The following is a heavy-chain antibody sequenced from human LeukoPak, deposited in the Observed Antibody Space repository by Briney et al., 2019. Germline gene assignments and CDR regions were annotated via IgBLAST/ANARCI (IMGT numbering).Heavy chain of an antibody. CDR1: GGSISSSSYY. CDR2: IYYSGST. J-gene: IGHJ4*02. D-gene: IGHD3-22*01. V-gene: IGHV4-39*07. Sequence: SETLSLTCTVSGGSISSSSYYWGWIRQPPGKGLEWIGSIYYSGSTYYNPSLKSRVTISVDTSKNQFSLKLSSVTAADTAVYYCARVDYYDSSGYYHSYFDYWGQGTLVTVSS. CDR3: ARVDYYDSSGYYHSYFDY.